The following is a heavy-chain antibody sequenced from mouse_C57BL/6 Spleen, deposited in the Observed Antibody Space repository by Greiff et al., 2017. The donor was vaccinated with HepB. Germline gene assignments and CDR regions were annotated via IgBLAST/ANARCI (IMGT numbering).Heavy chain of an antibody. CDR1: GFTFSSYA. Sequence: EVNVVESGGGLVKPGGSLKLSCAASGFTFSSYAMSWVRQTPEKRLEWVATISDGGSYTYYPDNVKGRFTISRDNAKNNLYLQMSHLKSEDTAMYYCARDDGVTTPFDYWGQGTTLTVSS. CDR3: ARDDGVTTPFDY. D-gene: IGHD2-3*01. J-gene: IGHJ2*01. V-gene: IGHV5-4*01. CDR2: ISDGGSYT.